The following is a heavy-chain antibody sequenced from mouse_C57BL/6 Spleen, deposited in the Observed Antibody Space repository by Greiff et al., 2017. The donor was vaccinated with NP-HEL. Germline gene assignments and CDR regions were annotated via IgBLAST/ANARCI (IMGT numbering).Heavy chain of an antibody. CDR3: YRSGDYDGGCAY. Sequence: QVQLKQSGAELARPGASVKMSCKASGYTFTSYTMHWVKQRPGQGLEWIGYINPSSGYTKYNQKFKDKATLTADKSSSTAYMQLSSLTSEDSAVYFCYRSGDYDGGCAYWGQGTLVTVSA. V-gene: IGHV1-4*01. J-gene: IGHJ3*01. CDR2: INPSSGYT. D-gene: IGHD2-4*01. CDR1: GYTFTSYT.